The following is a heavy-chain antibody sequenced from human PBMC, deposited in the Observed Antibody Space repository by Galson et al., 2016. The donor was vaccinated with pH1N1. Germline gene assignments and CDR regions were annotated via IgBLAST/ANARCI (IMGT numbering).Heavy chain of an antibody. CDR2: INPDSGAT. Sequence: SVKVSCKASGYTFTAHYVHWVRQAPGQGLEWMGWINPDSGATHYAQNFQGRVTLTRDTSITTVHMELSSLRPADTALYSCARIARGTSGFDYWGQGTLVTVSS. J-gene: IGHJ4*02. CDR1: GYTFTAHY. D-gene: IGHD3-16*01. CDR3: ARIARGTSGFDY. V-gene: IGHV1-2*02.